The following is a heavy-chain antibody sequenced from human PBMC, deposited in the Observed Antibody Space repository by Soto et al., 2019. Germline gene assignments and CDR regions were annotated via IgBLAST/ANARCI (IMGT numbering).Heavy chain of an antibody. Sequence: QVQLQQWGAGLLKPSETLSLTCAVYGGSFSGYYWSWIRQPPGKGLEWIGEINHSGSTNYNPSLKSRVTISVDTSKNQFSLKLSSVTAADTAVYYCAREGNSYGDVGYFDYWGQGTLVTVSS. V-gene: IGHV4-34*01. CDR2: INHSGST. CDR1: GGSFSGYY. J-gene: IGHJ4*02. D-gene: IGHD5-18*01. CDR3: AREGNSYGDVGYFDY.